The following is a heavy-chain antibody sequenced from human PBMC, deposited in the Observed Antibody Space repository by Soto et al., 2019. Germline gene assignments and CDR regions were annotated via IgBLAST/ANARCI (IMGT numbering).Heavy chain of an antibody. J-gene: IGHJ5*02. D-gene: IGHD6-6*01. CDR2: VSSSGST. CDR1: GGSISGDH. V-gene: IGHV4-59*01. CDR3: ARDLGGYSSSSAYNWFDP. Sequence: SETLSLTCTVSGGSISGDHWNWIRQPPGKGLEWIAYVSSSGSTKYNPSLKSRVTISIDTTKNQFSLRLSSVTAADTAVYYCARDLGGYSSSSAYNWFDPWGQGTLVTVSS.